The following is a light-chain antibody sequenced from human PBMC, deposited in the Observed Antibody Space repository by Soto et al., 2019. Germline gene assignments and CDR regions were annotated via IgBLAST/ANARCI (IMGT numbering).Light chain of an antibody. J-gene: IGKJ1*01. V-gene: IGKV1-17*02. CDR1: QAISNY. CDR2: AAS. Sequence: DIQMTQSPSFLSASVGDRVTITCRASQAISNYLNWYQQKPGKAPQYLIQAASILQSGVPSRFSGSGSGTEFILTINNLQPEDFASYFCLQVYSFPRTFGLGTKVDIK. CDR3: LQVYSFPRT.